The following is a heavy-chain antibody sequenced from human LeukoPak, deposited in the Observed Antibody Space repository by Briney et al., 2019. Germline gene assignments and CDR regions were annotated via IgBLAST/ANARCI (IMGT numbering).Heavy chain of an antibody. D-gene: IGHD6-13*01. CDR3: ARARESTTQEAAVTRVAWFDP. Sequence: PETLSHTCAVHGGSLSGYYWSWVRPPPRKGRGWVGEINHIGGTNYIPSLKSRVTFSVDTSRNQCSLKLSSLTAADTAVYDCARARESTTQEAAVTRVAWFDPWGQGTLVTVSS. CDR1: GGSLSGYY. V-gene: IGHV4-34*01. J-gene: IGHJ5*02. CDR2: INHIGGT.